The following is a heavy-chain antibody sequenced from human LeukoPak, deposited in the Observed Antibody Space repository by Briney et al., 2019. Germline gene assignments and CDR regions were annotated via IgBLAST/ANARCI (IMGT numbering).Heavy chain of an antibody. CDR2: VNPNTGDT. V-gene: IGHV1-2*02. CDR1: GYTFTGHD. J-gene: IGHJ4*02. CDR3: ARNGGGLGY. Sequence: ASVKVSCKPSGYTFTGHDIYWVRQAPGQGLEWMGWVNPNTGDTSYAQKLQGRVTMTRYTSISTAYMELNSLISDDAAVYYCARNGGGLGYWGQGTLVTVSS. D-gene: IGHD3-16*01.